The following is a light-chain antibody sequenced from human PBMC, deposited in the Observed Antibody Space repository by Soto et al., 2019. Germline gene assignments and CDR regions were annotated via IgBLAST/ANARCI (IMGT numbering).Light chain of an antibody. V-gene: IGLV2-14*01. CDR1: SSDVGGYNY. J-gene: IGLJ2*01. Sequence: QSVLTQPASVSGSPGQSITISCTGTSSDVGGYNYVSWYQQHPGKAPKLMIYDVSNRPSGVSNRFSGSKSGNTASLTISGLHAEDEADYYCSSYTSNSTVVFGGGTKLTV. CDR2: DVS. CDR3: SSYTSNSTVV.